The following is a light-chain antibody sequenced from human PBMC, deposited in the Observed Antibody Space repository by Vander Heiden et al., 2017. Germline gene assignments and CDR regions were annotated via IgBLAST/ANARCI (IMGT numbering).Light chain of an antibody. J-gene: IGKJ4*01. Sequence: ILLTQSPSSFTASTGCIGTITCGPSQGTRSYLAWYQQKPGKAPKLLIYAASTLQSGVPSRFSGSGSGTDFTLTISSLQSEDFAAYYCQQYYSYPRAFGGGTKVEIK. CDR3: QQYYSYPRA. V-gene: IGKV1-8*01. CDR2: AAS. CDR1: QGTRSY.